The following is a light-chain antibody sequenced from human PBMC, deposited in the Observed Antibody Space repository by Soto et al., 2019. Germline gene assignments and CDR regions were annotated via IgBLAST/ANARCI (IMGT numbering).Light chain of an antibody. CDR2: GAS. CDR3: QLYNNWPQT. V-gene: IGKV3-15*01. CDR1: QRISSN. Sequence: EVVMTQSPAALSVSRGDRGILSCRASQRISSNLAWYQQRPGQAPRLLIYGASTRATGIPARFSGSGSGTEFTLTISSLQSEDFAVYYCQLYNNWPQTFGQGTKVDIK. J-gene: IGKJ1*01.